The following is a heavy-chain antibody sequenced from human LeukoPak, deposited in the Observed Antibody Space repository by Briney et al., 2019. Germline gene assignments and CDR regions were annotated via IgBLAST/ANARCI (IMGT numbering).Heavy chain of an antibody. J-gene: IGHJ4*02. CDR3: ASRLRSIAARSGDY. D-gene: IGHD6-6*01. CDR2: ITNSGGST. Sequence: GGSLRLSCAASGFTFHNYGMSWVRQAPGKGLEWVSVITNSGGSTFYADSVKGRFTISRDNSNNALYLQMNSLSAEDTAVYYCASRLRSIAARSGDYWGQGTLVTVSS. V-gene: IGHV3-23*01. CDR1: GFTFHNYG.